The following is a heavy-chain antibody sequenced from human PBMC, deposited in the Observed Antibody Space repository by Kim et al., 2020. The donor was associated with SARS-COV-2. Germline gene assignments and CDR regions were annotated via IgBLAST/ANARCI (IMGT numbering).Heavy chain of an antibody. J-gene: IGHJ4*02. D-gene: IGHD1-26*01. CDR2: IKQDGSEK. V-gene: IGHV3-7*01. Sequence: GGSLRLSCAASGFTFSSYGMSWVRQAPGKGLEWVANIKQDGSEKYYVDSVKGRFTISRDNAKNSLYLQMNSLRAEDTAVYYCARDQSGDAVRWSYSFCGPLLIEYGAKGTLVPVSS. CDR1: GFTFSSYG. CDR3: ARDQSGDAVRWSYSFCGPLLIEY.